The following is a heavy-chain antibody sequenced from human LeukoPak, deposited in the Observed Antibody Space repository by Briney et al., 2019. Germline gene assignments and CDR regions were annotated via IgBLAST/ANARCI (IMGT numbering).Heavy chain of an antibody. V-gene: IGHV3-11*06. J-gene: IGHJ5*02. D-gene: IGHD2-2*01. CDR3: AREVGDCSSTSCYVSWFDP. Sequence: IPGGSLRLSCAASGFTFSDYYMSWIRQAPGKGLEWVSYISSSSSYTNYADSVKGRFTISRDNAKNSLYLQMNSLRAEDTAVYYCAREVGDCSSTSCYVSWFDPWGQGTLVTVSS. CDR1: GFTFSDYY. CDR2: ISSSSSYT.